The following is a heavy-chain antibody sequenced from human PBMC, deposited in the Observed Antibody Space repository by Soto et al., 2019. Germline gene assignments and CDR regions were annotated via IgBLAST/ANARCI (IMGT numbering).Heavy chain of an antibody. J-gene: IGHJ3*02. D-gene: IGHD6-13*01. V-gene: IGHV4-59*01. Sequence: SETLSLTCTVSGGSISSYYWSWIRQPPGKGLEWIGYIYYSGSTNYNPSLKSRVTISVDTSKNQFSLKLSSVTAADTAVYYCARTRAAAGPVYDAFDIWGQGTMVTVSS. CDR3: ARTRAAAGPVYDAFDI. CDR2: IYYSGST. CDR1: GGSISSYY.